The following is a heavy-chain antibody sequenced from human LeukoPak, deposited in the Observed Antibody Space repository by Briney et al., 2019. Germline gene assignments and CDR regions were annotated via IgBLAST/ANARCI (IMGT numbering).Heavy chain of an antibody. CDR2: INPNSGGT. CDR3: ARVTGTGYYYGMDV. V-gene: IGHV1-2*02. D-gene: IGHD1-1*01. CDR1: GYTFTGYY. J-gene: IGHJ6*02. Sequence: ASVKVSCKASGYTFTGYYMHWVRQAPGQGLEWMGWINPNSGGTNYAQKFQGRVTMTRDTSISTAYMELSRLRSDDTAVYYCARVTGTGYYYGMDVWGQGTTGTVSS.